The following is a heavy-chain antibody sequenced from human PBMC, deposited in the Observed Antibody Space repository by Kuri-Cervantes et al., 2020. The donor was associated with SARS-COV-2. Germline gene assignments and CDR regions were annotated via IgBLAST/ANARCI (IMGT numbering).Heavy chain of an antibody. V-gene: IGHV3-48*01. D-gene: IGHD2-21*02. Sequence: GESLKISCAASGFTFSSYSMNWVRQAPGKGLEWVSYISSSSSTIYYADSVKCRFTIYRYNAKNSLYLQMNSLRAEDTAVYYCARDGPLQGPGTAYWGQGTLVTVSS. CDR2: ISSSSSTI. J-gene: IGHJ4*02. CDR3: ARDGPLQGPGTAY. CDR1: GFTFSSYS.